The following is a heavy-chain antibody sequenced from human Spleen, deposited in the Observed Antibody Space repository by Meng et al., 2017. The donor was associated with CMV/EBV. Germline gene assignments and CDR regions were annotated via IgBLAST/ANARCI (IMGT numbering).Heavy chain of an antibody. J-gene: IGHJ5*01. CDR1: GFRVSDNY. D-gene: IGHD5-24*01. CDR2: ISSSGSIM. V-gene: IGHV3-11*04. CDR3: ARDFSAVHNYFDS. Sequence: ASGFRVSDNYMTGSRLAQGKGLEWISYISSSGSIMHYADSVKGRFTVSRDNAKNSLFLQMNSLRAEDTALYYCARDFSAVHNYFDSWGEGTLVTVSS.